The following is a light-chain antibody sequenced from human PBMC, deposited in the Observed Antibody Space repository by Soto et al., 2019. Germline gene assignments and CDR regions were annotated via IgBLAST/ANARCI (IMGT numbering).Light chain of an antibody. CDR2: GAS. J-gene: IGKJ1*01. CDR1: QTIGRN. Sequence: EIVITQSPATLSVSPGERATLSCRASQTIGRNLAWYQQKPGQSPRLLVYGASTRATGITARFSGSGSGTDFTLSISSLQSQDFAIYYCQHYYNWPRTFGQGTRVEIK. CDR3: QHYYNWPRT. V-gene: IGKV3-15*01.